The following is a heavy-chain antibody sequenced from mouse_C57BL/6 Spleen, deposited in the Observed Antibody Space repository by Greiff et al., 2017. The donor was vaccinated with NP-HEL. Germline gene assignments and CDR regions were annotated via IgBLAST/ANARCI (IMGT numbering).Heavy chain of an antibody. V-gene: IGHV1-4*01. Sequence: VQLQQSGAELARPGASVKMSCKASGYTFTSYTMHWVKQRPGQGLEWIGYINPSSGYTKYNQKFKDKATLTADKSSSTAYMQLSSLTSEDSAVYYCARYCTTVVPFDYWGQGTTLTVSS. D-gene: IGHD1-1*01. J-gene: IGHJ2*01. CDR3: ARYCTTVVPFDY. CDR2: INPSSGYT. CDR1: GYTFTSYT.